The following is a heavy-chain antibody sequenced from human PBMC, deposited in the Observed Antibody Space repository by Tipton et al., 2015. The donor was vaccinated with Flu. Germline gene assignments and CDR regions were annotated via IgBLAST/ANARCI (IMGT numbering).Heavy chain of an antibody. Sequence: LRLSCTVSGGSISSSSYHWGWIRQPPGMGLEWIGSVHYSGSPYQNPSLESRVSISVDTSKKQFSLKLSSVTAADTAVYFCAREGRNSGGLDYWGQGTLVTVSS. D-gene: IGHD1-26*01. V-gene: IGHV4-39*07. CDR2: VHYSGSP. CDR1: GGSISSSSYH. J-gene: IGHJ4*02. CDR3: AREGRNSGGLDY.